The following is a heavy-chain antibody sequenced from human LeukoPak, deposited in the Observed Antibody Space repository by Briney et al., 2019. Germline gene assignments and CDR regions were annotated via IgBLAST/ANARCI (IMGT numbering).Heavy chain of an antibody. J-gene: IGHJ4*02. CDR3: AREPPMYGSGRFDF. D-gene: IGHD6-19*01. CDR1: GGSFSGYY. Sequence: PSETLSLTCAVYGGSFSGYYWSWIRQPPGKGLEWIGEINHSGSTNYNPSLKSRVTISVDTSKNQFSLKVTSVTAADTAVYYCAREPPMYGSGRFDFWGQGTLVTVSS. V-gene: IGHV4-34*01. CDR2: INHSGST.